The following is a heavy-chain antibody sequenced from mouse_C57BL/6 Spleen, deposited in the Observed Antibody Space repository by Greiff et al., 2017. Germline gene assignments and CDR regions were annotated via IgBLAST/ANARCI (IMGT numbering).Heavy chain of an antibody. J-gene: IGHJ3*01. CDR2: INYDGSST. CDR1: GFTFSDYY. V-gene: IGHV5-16*01. D-gene: IGHD2-4*01. Sequence: DVKLVESEGGLVQPGSSMKLSCTASGFTFSDYYMAWVRQVPEKGLEWVANINYDGSSTYYLDSLKSRFIISRDNAKNILYLQMSSLKSEDTATYYCARVSIYYDYDGSFAYWGQGTLVTVSA. CDR3: ARVSIYYDYDGSFAY.